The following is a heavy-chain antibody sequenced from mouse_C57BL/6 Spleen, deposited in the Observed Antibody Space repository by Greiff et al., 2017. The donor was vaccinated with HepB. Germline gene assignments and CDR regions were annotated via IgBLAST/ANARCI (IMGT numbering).Heavy chain of an antibody. V-gene: IGHV5-17*01. D-gene: IGHD3-3*01. CDR3: ARQGWEGWYFDV. J-gene: IGHJ1*03. Sequence: EVQVVESGGGLVKPGGSLKLSCAASGFTFSDYGMHWVRQAPEKGLEWVAYISSGSSTIYYADTVKGRFTISRDNAKNTLFLQMTSLRSEDTAMYYCARQGWEGWYFDVWGTGTTVTVSS. CDR2: ISSGSSTI. CDR1: GFTFSDYG.